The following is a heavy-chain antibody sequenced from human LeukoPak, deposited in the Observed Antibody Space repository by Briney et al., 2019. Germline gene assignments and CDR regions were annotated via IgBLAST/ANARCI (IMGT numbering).Heavy chain of an antibody. V-gene: IGHV5-51*01. CDR2: IYPGDSDT. D-gene: IGHD5-18*01. CDR3: ARISRTAMALLYFEY. Sequence: GESLKISCKGSGYSFTSYWIGWVRQMPGKGLEWMGIIYPGDSDTRYSPSFQGQVTISADKSISTAYLQWSSLKASDTAMYYCARISRTAMALLYFEYWGQGTLVTVSS. CDR1: GYSFTSYW. J-gene: IGHJ4*02.